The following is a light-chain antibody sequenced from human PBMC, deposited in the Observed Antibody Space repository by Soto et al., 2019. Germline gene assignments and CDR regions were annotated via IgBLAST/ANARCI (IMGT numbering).Light chain of an antibody. CDR3: QQYNNWPLYT. V-gene: IGKV3-15*01. J-gene: IGKJ2*01. CDR2: GAS. CDR1: QSISSN. Sequence: EIVMTQSPATLSVSPGERATLSCRASQSISSNLAWYQQKPGQAPRLLIYGASTRATGIPARFSGSGSGTDFTFTISSLQSEDFAVYFCQQYNNWPLYTFGQGTKLEIK.